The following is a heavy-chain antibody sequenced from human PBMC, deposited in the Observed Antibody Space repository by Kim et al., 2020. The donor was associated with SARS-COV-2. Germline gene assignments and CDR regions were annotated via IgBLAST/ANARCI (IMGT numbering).Heavy chain of an antibody. CDR1: GYTFTAYF. Sequence: ASVKVSCKASGYTFTAYFIHWVRQGPGQGLEWMGWLNPKSGDTTYAQKFQGRVTMTSDTSITTAYIEVSGLRSDDTAVYYCARSVASSPHDYWGQGTLVT. V-gene: IGHV1-2*02. CDR2: LNPKSGDT. J-gene: IGHJ4*02. CDR3: ARSVASSPHDY. D-gene: IGHD6-19*01.